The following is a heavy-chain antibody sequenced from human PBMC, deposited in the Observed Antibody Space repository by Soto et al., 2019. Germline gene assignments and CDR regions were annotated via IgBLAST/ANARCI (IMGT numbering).Heavy chain of an antibody. V-gene: IGHV4-59*08. Sequence: SETLSLTCPVSGFPIRSSYWSWIRQPSGKGLEWIGYIYYSGSTNYNPSLKSRVTISVDTSKNQFSLKLSSVTAADTAVYYCASDRAQGYSYGRYYYGMDVWGQGTTVT. CDR3: ASDRAQGYSYGRYYYGMDV. CDR2: IYYSGST. D-gene: IGHD5-18*01. J-gene: IGHJ6*02. CDR1: GFPIRSSY.